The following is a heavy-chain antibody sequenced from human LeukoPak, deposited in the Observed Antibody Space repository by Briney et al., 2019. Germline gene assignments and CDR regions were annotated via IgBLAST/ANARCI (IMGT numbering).Heavy chain of an antibody. V-gene: IGHV4-38-2*02. CDR3: AANSADEYTLGSSYKV. Sequence: ASETLSLTCTVSGYSISSGYYWGWIRQPPGKGLEWIGSIYHSGSTYYNPSLKSRVTVSVDTSKNQFSLKLSSVTGADTAVYYCAANSADEYTLGSSYKVWGQGTLVTVSS. J-gene: IGHJ4*02. CDR1: GYSISSGYY. CDR2: IYHSGST. D-gene: IGHD3-10*01.